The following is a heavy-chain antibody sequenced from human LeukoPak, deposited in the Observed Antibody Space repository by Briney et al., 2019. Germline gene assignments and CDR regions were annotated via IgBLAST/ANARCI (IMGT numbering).Heavy chain of an antibody. J-gene: IGHJ5*02. CDR1: GRSFSGYY. D-gene: IGHD3-10*01. V-gene: IGHV4-34*01. CDR2: INHSGST. CDR3: ARNKYYYGSGNYGVPNWFDP. Sequence: PSETLSLTCAVYGRSFSGYYWSWIRQPPGKGLEWIGEINHSGSTNYNPSLKSRVTISVDTSKNQFSLKLSSVTAADTAVYYCARNKYYYGSGNYGVPNWFDPWGQGTLVTVSS.